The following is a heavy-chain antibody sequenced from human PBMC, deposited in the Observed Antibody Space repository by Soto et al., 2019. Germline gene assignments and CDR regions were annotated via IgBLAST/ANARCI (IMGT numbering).Heavy chain of an antibody. CDR1: GGTFSSHA. V-gene: IGHV1-69*06. CDR3: ASDSEHIVVVTAMNY. Sequence: GASVKVSCKASGGTFSSHAISWVRQAPGQGLEWMGGIIPIFGTANYAQKFQGRVTITADKSTSTAYMELSSLRSEDTAVYYCASDSEHIVVVTAMNYWGQGTLVTVSS. D-gene: IGHD2-21*02. J-gene: IGHJ4*02. CDR2: IIPIFGTA.